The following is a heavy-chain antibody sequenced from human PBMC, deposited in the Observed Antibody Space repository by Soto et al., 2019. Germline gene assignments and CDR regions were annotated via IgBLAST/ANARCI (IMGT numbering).Heavy chain of an antibody. CDR3: ARAPYGSGTKPYYFDY. D-gene: IGHD3-10*01. J-gene: IGHJ4*02. CDR1: GGSISSYY. CDR2: IYSSGST. Sequence: SETLSLTCTVSGGSISSYYWSWIRQPPGKGLEWIGFIYSSGSTNYNPSLKSRVTISMDTSRNQFSLILSSVTAADTAVYYCARAPYGSGTKPYYFDYWGQGTLVTVSS. V-gene: IGHV4-59*01.